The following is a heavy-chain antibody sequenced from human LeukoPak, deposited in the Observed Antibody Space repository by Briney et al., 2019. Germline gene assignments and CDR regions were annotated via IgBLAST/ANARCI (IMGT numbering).Heavy chain of an antibody. J-gene: IGHJ4*02. V-gene: IGHV4-59*12. CDR3: ARATRAARHFDY. CDR1: GGSISHYY. CDR2: IYYSDVA. Sequence: SETLSLTCTVSGGSISHYYWTWIRQPPGKGLEWIGYIYYSDVANYNPSLKSRVSISVDTSKNQFSLKLSSVTAADTAVYYCARATRAARHFDYWGQGTLVTVSS. D-gene: IGHD6-6*01.